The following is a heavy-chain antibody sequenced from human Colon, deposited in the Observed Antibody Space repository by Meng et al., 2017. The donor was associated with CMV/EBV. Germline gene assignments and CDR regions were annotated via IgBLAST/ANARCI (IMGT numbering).Heavy chain of an antibody. CDR3: VKAGGQGWFDP. J-gene: IGHJ5*02. Sequence: GGSLRLSCTASGFTFSSYAMSWVRQAPGKGLEWVSHISGGNTDYADSVKGRFTISKDSFRNTLYLQMNSLRAEDTAVYYCVKAGGQGWFDPWGQGTLVTVSS. CDR2: ISGGNT. CDR1: GFTFSSYA. V-gene: IGHV3-23*01. D-gene: IGHD3-16*01.